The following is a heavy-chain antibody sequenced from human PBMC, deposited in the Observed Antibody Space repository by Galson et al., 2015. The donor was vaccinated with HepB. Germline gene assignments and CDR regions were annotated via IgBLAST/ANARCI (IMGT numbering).Heavy chain of an antibody. Sequence: SLRLSCAASGFTFDDYAMHWVRQAPGKGLEWVPGISWNSGSIGYADSVKGRFTISRDNAKDSLYLQMNSLRAEDTALYYCAKDMRDYYDSSGYYEGNYFDYWGQGTLVTVSS. D-gene: IGHD3-22*01. V-gene: IGHV3-9*01. CDR2: ISWNSGSI. CDR1: GFTFDDYA. CDR3: AKDMRDYYDSSGYYEGNYFDY. J-gene: IGHJ4*02.